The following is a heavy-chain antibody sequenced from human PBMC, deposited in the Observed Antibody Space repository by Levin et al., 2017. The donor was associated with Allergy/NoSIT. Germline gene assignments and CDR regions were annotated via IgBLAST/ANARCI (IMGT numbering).Heavy chain of an antibody. CDR2: ISGSGGST. Sequence: GESLKISCAASGFTFSSYAMSWVRQAPGKGLEWVSAISGSGGSTYYADSVKGRFTISRDNSKNTLYLQMNSLRAEDTAVYYCAKAPMCDFCTFDPWGQGTLVTVSS. D-gene: IGHD3-3*01. CDR1: GFTFSSYA. J-gene: IGHJ5*02. V-gene: IGHV3-23*01. CDR3: AKAPMCDFCTFDP.